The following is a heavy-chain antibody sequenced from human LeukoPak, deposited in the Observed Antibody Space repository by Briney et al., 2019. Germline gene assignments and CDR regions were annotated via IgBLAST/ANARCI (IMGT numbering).Heavy chain of an antibody. Sequence: GRSLRLSCAASGFTFSSYGMHWVRQAPGKGLEWVAFIRYDGSNKYYADSVKGRFTISRDNSKNTLYLQMNSLRAEDTAVYYCAKDGTRIAVAGTPQHWGQGTLVTVSS. CDR1: GFTFSSYG. CDR3: AKDGTRIAVAGTPQH. V-gene: IGHV3-30*02. CDR2: IRYDGSNK. D-gene: IGHD6-19*01. J-gene: IGHJ1*01.